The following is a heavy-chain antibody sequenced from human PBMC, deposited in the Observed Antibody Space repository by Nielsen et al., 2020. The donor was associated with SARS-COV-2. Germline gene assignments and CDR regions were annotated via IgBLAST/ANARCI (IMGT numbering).Heavy chain of an antibody. CDR2: ISGSGGST. CDR1: GFTFSSYA. V-gene: IGHV3-23*01. D-gene: IGHD3-3*01. Sequence: GESLKISCAASGFTFSSYAMSWVRQAPGKGLEWVSAISGSGGSTYYADSVKGRFTISRDNSKNTLYLQMNSLRAEDTAVYYCANQKDHSPDTYDFWSGYISSLSFVDYYYYGMDVWGQGTTVTVSS. J-gene: IGHJ6*02. CDR3: ANQKDHSPDTYDFWSGYISSLSFVDYYYYGMDV.